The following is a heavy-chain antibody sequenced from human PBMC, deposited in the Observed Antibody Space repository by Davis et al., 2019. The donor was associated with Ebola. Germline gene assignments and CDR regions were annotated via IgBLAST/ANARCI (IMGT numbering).Heavy chain of an antibody. D-gene: IGHD3-3*02. CDR3: ARVTISIFGVYSYYHMDV. J-gene: IGHJ6*03. CDR1: GGSVSSGRYH. CDR2: IYYGGST. V-gene: IGHV4-61*01. Sequence: MPSETLSLTCTVSGGSVSSGRYHWTWIRQSPGRGLEWLGYIYYGGSTNYNPSLKSRVTMSVDTSKNQFSLRLSSVTTADTALYYCARVTISIFGVYSYYHMDVWGKGTAVTVSS.